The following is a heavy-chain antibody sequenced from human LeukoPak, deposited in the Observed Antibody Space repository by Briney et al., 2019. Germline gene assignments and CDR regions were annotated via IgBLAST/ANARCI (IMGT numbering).Heavy chain of an antibody. D-gene: IGHD3-22*01. CDR1: GYSISSGYY. CDR2: IYHSGST. CDR3: ARLWYYDSSGYHFDY. Sequence: PSETLSLTCTVSGYSISSGYYWGWIRQPPGKGLEWIGSIYHSGSTYYNPSLKSRVTISVDTSKNQFSLKLSSVTAADTAVYYCARLWYYDSSGYHFDYWGQGTLVTVSS. V-gene: IGHV4-38-2*02. J-gene: IGHJ4*02.